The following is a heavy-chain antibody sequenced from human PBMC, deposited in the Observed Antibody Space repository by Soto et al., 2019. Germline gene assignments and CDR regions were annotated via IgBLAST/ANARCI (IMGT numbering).Heavy chain of an antibody. D-gene: IGHD5-12*01. CDR3: SKWSGYGDL. CDR2: IRVTPGTT. V-gene: IGHV3-23*01. J-gene: IGHJ4*02. CDR1: GFTMSTYS. Sequence: EMQLLESGGGLVQPGGSLRLSCAASGFTMSTYSVTWVRQAPGKGLEWVSGIRVTPGTTFYADSVKGRFTITRDSSNKAVYLQMNSRRAEDTAMYFCSKWSGYGDLWGQGTLVTVSS.